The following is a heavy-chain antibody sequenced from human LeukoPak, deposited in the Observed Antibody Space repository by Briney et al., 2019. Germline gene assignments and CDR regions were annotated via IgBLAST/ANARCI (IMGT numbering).Heavy chain of an antibody. Sequence: PGGSLRLSCAASGFTFSSYSMNWVRQAPGKGLEWVSSISSSSSYIYYADSVKGRFTISRDNAKNSLYLQMNSLRAEDTAVYYCARERSFKWLAQPNYAFYIWGQGTMVTVSS. CDR1: GFTFSSYS. J-gene: IGHJ3*02. CDR3: ARERSFKWLAQPNYAFYI. D-gene: IGHD6-19*01. V-gene: IGHV3-21*01. CDR2: ISSSSSYI.